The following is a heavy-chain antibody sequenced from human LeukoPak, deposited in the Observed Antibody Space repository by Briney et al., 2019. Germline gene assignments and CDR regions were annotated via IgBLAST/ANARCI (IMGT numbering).Heavy chain of an antibody. V-gene: IGHV3-48*02. D-gene: IGHD2-21*02. CDR2: ISGSGTPI. CDR1: GFTFTTYS. J-gene: IGHJ3*02. CDR3: ARDRDWAFDI. Sequence: GGSLRLSCAASGFTFTTYSMNWVRQAPGKGLEGVSYISGSGTPISYADSVKGRFTVSRDNAKNSLLLQMNSLRDEDTAVYYCARDRDWAFDIWGQGTMVTVSS.